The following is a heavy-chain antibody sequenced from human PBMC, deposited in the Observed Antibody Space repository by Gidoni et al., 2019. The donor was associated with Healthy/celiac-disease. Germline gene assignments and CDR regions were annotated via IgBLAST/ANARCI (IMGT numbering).Heavy chain of an antibody. V-gene: IGHV3-30*03. CDR1: GFTFSSYG. Sequence: QVQLVESGGGVVQPGRSLRLSCAASGFTFSSYGMHWVRQAPGKGLEWVAVISYDGSNKYYADSVKGRFTISRDNSKNTLYLQMNSLRAEDTAVYYGGRMDVWGQGTTVTVSS. D-gene: IGHD3-16*01. CDR3: GRMDV. CDR2: ISYDGSNK. J-gene: IGHJ6*02.